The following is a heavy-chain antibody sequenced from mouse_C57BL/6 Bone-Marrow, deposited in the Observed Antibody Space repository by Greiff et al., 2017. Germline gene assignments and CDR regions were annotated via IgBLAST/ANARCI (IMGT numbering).Heavy chain of an antibody. V-gene: IGHV5-12*01. CDR2: ISNGGGST. D-gene: IGHD1-1*01. CDR1: GFTFSDYY. J-gene: IGHJ1*03. CDR3: ARQHYGSSYWYFDV. Sequence: EVQLVESGGGLVQPGGSLKLSCAASGFTFSDYYMYWVRQTPEKRLEWVAYISNGGGSTYYPDTVKGRFTISRDNAKNTLYLQMSRLKSEDTAMYYCARQHYGSSYWYFDVWGTGTTVTVSS.